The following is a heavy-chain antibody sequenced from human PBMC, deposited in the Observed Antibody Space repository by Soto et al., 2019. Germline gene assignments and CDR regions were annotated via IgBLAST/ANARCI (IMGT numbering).Heavy chain of an antibody. J-gene: IGHJ6*02. CDR1: GYTFTSYD. V-gene: IGHV1-8*01. Sequence: QVQLVQSGAEVKKPGASVKVSCKASGYTFTSYDINWVRQATGQGLEWMGWMNPNSGNTGYAQKFQGRVTMTRNTSLSTAYMDVSCLPSVDPPVYYCAREKTSYGIPVWGQGTTVTVSS. CDR2: MNPNSGNT. CDR3: AREKTSYGIPV.